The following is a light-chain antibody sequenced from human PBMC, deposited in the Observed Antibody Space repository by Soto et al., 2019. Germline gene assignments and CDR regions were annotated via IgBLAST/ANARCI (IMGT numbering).Light chain of an antibody. CDR1: QDIRNS. V-gene: IGKV1-16*01. CDR2: DAS. CDR3: QHYDTHPFS. Sequence: DIQLTQSPSSLSASVGDRVTITCRASQDIRNSLAWFQQKPGKPPKSLIYDASSLQAGVPSRFGGSGSGSDFTLTISRLQPEDLAAYHCQHYDTHPFSFGQGTRLEIK. J-gene: IGKJ2*03.